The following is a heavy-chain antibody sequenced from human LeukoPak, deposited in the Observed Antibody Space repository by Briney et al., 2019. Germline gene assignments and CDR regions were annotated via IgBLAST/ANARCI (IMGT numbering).Heavy chain of an antibody. D-gene: IGHD1-26*01. V-gene: IGHV1-46*01. Sequence: GASVKVSCKASGYTFTSYYMHWVRQAPGQGLEWMGIINPSGGSTSYAQKFQGRVTMTRDMSTSTVYMELSRLRSDDTAVYYCAREVGATTVEYFQHWGQGTLVTVSS. CDR2: INPSGGST. CDR1: GYTFTSYY. J-gene: IGHJ1*01. CDR3: AREVGATTVEYFQH.